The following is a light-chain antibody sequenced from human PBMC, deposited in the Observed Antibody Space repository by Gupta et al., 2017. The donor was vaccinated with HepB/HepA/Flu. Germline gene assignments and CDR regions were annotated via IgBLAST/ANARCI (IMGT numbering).Light chain of an antibody. CDR1: QDVSRL. CDR2: ATS. CDR3: QHYSVYPRT. J-gene: IGKJ1*01. V-gene: IGKV1-8*01. Sequence: AIRMTQSVSSFSASTGDRVTITCRASQDVSRLLAWYQQKPGKAPKLLIFATSVLQSGVPSRFSGSGSGTDFTLTISSLQSDDFATYYCQHYSVYPRTFGQGTKVE.